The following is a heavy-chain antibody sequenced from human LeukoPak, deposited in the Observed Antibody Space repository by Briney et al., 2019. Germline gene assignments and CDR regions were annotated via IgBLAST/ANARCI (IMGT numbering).Heavy chain of an antibody. CDR3: ARAGYSTTRDGFDI. Sequence: SETLSLTCTVSGGSISSYYWSWIRQPPGKGLEYIGYIYYSGNTNSNPSLNSRVTISVDTSKNQFSLKLSSVTAADTAVYYCARAGYSTTRDGFDIWGQGTTVTVSS. CDR2: IYYSGNT. D-gene: IGHD6-13*01. CDR1: GGSISSYY. V-gene: IGHV4-59*08. J-gene: IGHJ3*02.